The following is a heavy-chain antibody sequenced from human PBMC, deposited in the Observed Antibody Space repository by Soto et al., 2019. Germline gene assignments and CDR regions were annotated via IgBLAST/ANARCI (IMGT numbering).Heavy chain of an antibody. D-gene: IGHD3-10*01. CDR2: IIPIFGTA. Sequence: SVKVSCKASGGTFSSYAISWVRQAPGQGLEWMGGIIPIFGTANYAQKFQGRVTITADESTSTAYMGLGSLRSEDTAVYYCARRKRITMVRGVIMPYYYGMDVWGQGTTVTVSS. V-gene: IGHV1-69*13. CDR3: ARRKRITMVRGVIMPYYYGMDV. CDR1: GGTFSSYA. J-gene: IGHJ6*02.